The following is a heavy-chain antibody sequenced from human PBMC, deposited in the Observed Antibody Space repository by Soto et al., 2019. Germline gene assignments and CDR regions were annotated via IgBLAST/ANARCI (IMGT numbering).Heavy chain of an antibody. V-gene: IGHV3-33*01. CDR1: GFTFSTYG. J-gene: IGHJ6*01. D-gene: IGHD6-13*01. CDR3: ARDRAGAVGGAGDYYYDMDV. Sequence: QVQLVESGGGVVQPGGSLRLSCAASGFTFSTYGMHWVRQAPNKGLEWVAVIWYVGSNKFYLESVKGRFAISRDNSKNTVYLQMNSLRAEDTALYYCARDRAGAVGGAGDYYYDMDVWGQGTTVIVSS. CDR2: IWYVGSNK.